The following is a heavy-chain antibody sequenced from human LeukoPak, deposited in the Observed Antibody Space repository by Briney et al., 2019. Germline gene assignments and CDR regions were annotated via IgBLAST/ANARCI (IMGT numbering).Heavy chain of an antibody. V-gene: IGHV3-15*01. CDR3: TTDHIVVVPAAIKDDAFDI. D-gene: IGHD2-2*01. CDR1: GFTFSNAW. CDR2: IKSKTDGGTT. J-gene: IGHJ3*02. Sequence: GGSLRLSCAAFGFTFSNAWMSWVRQAPGKGLEWVRRIKSKTDGGTTDYAAPVKGRFTISRDDSKNTLYLQMNSLKTEDTAVYYCTTDHIVVVPAAIKDDAFDIWGQGTMVTVSS.